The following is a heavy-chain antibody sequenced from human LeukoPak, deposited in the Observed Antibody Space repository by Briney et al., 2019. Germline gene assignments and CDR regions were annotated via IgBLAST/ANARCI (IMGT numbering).Heavy chain of an antibody. D-gene: IGHD2-8*02. V-gene: IGHV3-23*01. CDR3: ARLYVLRSY. J-gene: IGHJ4*02. CDR1: GFTSSTYA. Sequence: PGGSLRLSCAASGFTSSTYAMSWVRQAPGKGLEWVSLISGSGGGTYYANSVKGRFTISRDNAKNSLYLQMNSLRAEDTAVYYCARLYVLRSYWGQGALVTVSS. CDR2: ISGSGGGT.